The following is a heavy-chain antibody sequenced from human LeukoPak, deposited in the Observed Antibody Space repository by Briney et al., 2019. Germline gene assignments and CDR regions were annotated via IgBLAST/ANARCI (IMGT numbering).Heavy chain of an antibody. CDR3: ARGSSYGPFDL. CDR2: INHSGST. V-gene: IGHV4-4*02. D-gene: IGHD5-18*01. J-gene: IGHJ2*01. CDR1: GGPVTSTNW. Sequence: SETLSLTCDVSGGPVTSTNWWTWVRQPPGKGLEWIGEINHSGSTNYNPSLKSRVTISVDTSKNQFSLKLSSVTAADTAVYYCARGSSYGPFDLWGRGTLVTGSS.